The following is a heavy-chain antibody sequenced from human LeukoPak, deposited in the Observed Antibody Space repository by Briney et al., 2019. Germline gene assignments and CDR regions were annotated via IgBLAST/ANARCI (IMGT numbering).Heavy chain of an antibody. Sequence: GESLKISCKGSGYSFTSYWIAWVRPMPGKGLEWMAIIYPGDSETRYSPSFQGQVTISADKSITTAYLQWSSLKASDTAMYYCARRSSGGSYWDWGQGTLVTVSS. CDR3: ARRSSGGSYWD. V-gene: IGHV5-51*01. D-gene: IGHD1-26*01. CDR1: GYSFTSYW. CDR2: IYPGDSET. J-gene: IGHJ4*02.